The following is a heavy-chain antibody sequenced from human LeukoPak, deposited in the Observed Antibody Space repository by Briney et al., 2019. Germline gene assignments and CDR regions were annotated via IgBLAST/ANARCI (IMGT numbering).Heavy chain of an antibody. Sequence: SETLSLTCAVYGGSFSGYYWSWIRQPPGKGLEWIGEINHSGSTNYNPSLKSRVTISVDTSKNQFSLKLSSVTAADTAVYYCATSRQLLDNWFDPWGQGTLVTVSS. D-gene: IGHD2-2*01. CDR3: ATSRQLLDNWFDP. J-gene: IGHJ5*02. CDR2: INHSGST. V-gene: IGHV4-34*01. CDR1: GGSFSGYY.